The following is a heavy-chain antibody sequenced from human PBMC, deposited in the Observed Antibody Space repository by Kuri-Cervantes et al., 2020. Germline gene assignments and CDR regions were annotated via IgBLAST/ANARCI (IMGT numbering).Heavy chain of an antibody. J-gene: IGHJ4*02. Sequence: AESLRLSCAASGFTFSSYAMHWVRQAPGKGLEWVAVRSYDGSNKCYADSVKGRFTISRDNSKNKLYLQMNSLRAEDTAVYYCARGSYYDFWSGYHPLYYFDYWGQGTLVTVSS. CDR3: ARGSYYDFWSGYHPLYYFDY. V-gene: IGHV3-30-3*01. D-gene: IGHD3-3*01. CDR2: RSYDGSNK. CDR1: GFTFSSYA.